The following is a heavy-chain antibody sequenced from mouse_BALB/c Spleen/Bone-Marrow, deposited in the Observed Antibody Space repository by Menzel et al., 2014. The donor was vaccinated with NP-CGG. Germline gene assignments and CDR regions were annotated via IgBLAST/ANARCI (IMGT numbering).Heavy chain of an antibody. V-gene: IGHV14-3*02. J-gene: IGHJ4*01. CDR3: ARGEYYAMDY. CDR1: GFNIKDTY. Sequence: EVQLVESGAELAKPGASVKSSCTASGFNIKDTYMHWVKQRPEQCLEWIGRIDPANGNTKYDPKFQGKATITADTSSNTAYLQLSSLTSEDTAVYYCARGEYYAMDYWGQGTSVTVSS. CDR2: IDPANGNT.